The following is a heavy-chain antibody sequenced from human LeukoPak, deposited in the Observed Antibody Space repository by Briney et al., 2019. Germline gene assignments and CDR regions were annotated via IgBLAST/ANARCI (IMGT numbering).Heavy chain of an antibody. CDR1: GFTFDDYA. CDR3: AKDQGGIVVVPAAIRNYGMDV. V-gene: IGHV3-9*01. J-gene: IGHJ6*02. D-gene: IGHD2-2*02. CDR2: ISWSACSI. Sequence: GRSLRVSCAASGFTFDDYAMHWVRQAPGKGLEGVSGISWSACSIGYADSVKCRFTISRDNANTSLYLQMNSLRAEDTALFYCAKDQGGIVVVPAAIRNYGMDVWGQGTTVTVSS.